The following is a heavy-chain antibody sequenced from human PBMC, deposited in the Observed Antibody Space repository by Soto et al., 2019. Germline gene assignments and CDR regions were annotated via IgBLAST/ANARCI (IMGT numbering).Heavy chain of an antibody. Sequence: GGSLRLSCSASGFTFSSYAMHWVRQAPGKGLEYVSAISSNGGSTYYADSVKGRFTISRDNSKNTLYLQMSSLRAEDTAVYYCVKDTGSSWGFLDYWGQGTLVTVSS. CDR1: GFTFSSYA. V-gene: IGHV3-64D*08. J-gene: IGHJ4*02. CDR2: ISSNGGST. CDR3: VKDTGSSWGFLDY. D-gene: IGHD6-13*01.